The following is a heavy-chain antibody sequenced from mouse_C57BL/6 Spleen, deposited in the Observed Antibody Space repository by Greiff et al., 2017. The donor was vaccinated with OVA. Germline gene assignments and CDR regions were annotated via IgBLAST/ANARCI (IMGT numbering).Heavy chain of an antibody. CDR2: ISNLAYSI. D-gene: IGHD2-4*01. V-gene: IGHV5-15*01. CDR3: ARVDDYDNAMDY. Sequence: EVQLMESGGGLVQPGGSLKLSCAASGFTFSDYGMAWVRQAPRQGPEWVAFISNLAYSIYYADTVTGRFTISRENAKNTLYLEMSSLRSEDTAMYYCARVDDYDNAMDYWGQGTSVTVSS. CDR1: GFTFSDYG. J-gene: IGHJ4*01.